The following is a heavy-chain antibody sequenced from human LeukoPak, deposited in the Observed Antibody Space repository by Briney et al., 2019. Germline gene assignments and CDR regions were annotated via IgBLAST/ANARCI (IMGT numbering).Heavy chain of an antibody. J-gene: IGHJ5*02. V-gene: IGHV3-30-3*01. Sequence: PGRSLRLSCAASGFTFSSYAMHWVRQAPGKGLEWVAVISYDGSNKYYADSVKGRFTISRDNSKNTLYLQMNSLRAEDTAVYYCARDALHYYDSSGYYYLHNWFDPWGQGTLVTVSS. CDR2: ISYDGSNK. CDR3: ARDALHYYDSSGYYYLHNWFDP. D-gene: IGHD3-22*01. CDR1: GFTFSSYA.